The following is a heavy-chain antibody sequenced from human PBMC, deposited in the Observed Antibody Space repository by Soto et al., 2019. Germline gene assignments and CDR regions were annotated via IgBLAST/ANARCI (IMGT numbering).Heavy chain of an antibody. CDR1: GGSISSSSYY. J-gene: IGHJ6*02. V-gene: IGHV4-39*02. Sequence: SETLSLTCTVSGGSISSSSYYWGWIRQPPGKGLEWIGSIYYSGSTYYNPSLKSRVTISVDTSKNQFSLKLSSVTAADTVVYYCATEDRGYYYYGMDVWGQGTTVTVSS. CDR2: IYYSGST. CDR3: ATEDRGYYYYGMDV.